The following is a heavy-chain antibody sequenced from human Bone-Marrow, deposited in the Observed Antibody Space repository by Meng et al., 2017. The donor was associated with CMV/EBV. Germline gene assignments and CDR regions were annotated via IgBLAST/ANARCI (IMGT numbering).Heavy chain of an antibody. D-gene: IGHD2-2*02. V-gene: IGHV3-30*02. Sequence: GVTFSSYGMHWVRKATGKGMEWVAFIRYDGSNKYYADSVKGRFTISRDNSKNTLYLQMNSLRAEDTAVYYCANLLYQLLYSDAFDIWGQGTMVTVSS. CDR3: ANLLYQLLYSDAFDI. J-gene: IGHJ3*02. CDR1: GVTFSSYG. CDR2: IRYDGSNK.